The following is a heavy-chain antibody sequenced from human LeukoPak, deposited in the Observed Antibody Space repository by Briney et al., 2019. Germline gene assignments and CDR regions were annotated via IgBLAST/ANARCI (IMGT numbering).Heavy chain of an antibody. V-gene: IGHV3-21*01. CDR2: ISSNGYYI. D-gene: IGHD6-13*01. J-gene: IGHJ4*02. CDR3: AREGGTYSSNLDYFDY. CDR1: GFTFGSHT. Sequence: PGGSLRLSCAASGFTFGSHTINWVRQAPGKGLEWVSSISSNGYYIYYADSVKGRFTISRDNAKNSLYLQMDSLRAEDTAMYYCAREGGTYSSNLDYFDYWGQGTLVTVSS.